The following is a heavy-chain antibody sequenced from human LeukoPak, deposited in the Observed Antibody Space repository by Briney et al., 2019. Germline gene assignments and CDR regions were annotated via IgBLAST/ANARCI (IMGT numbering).Heavy chain of an antibody. CDR1: GFTFSSYA. Sequence: GGSLRLSCAASGFTFSSYAMSWVRQAPGKGLEWVSAISGSGGSTYYADSVKGRFTISRDNSKNTLYLQMNSLRAEDTAVYHCAKDQLPYYYDSSGYLAFDIWGQGTMVTVSS. V-gene: IGHV3-23*01. CDR3: AKDQLPYYYDSSGYLAFDI. D-gene: IGHD3-22*01. CDR2: ISGSGGST. J-gene: IGHJ3*02.